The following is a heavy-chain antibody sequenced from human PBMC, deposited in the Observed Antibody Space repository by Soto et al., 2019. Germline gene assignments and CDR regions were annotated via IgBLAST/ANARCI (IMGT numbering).Heavy chain of an antibody. CDR3: ARGATIAVTTLGDY. J-gene: IGHJ4*01. CDR1: GFTFRSYN. V-gene: IGHV3-48*02. D-gene: IGHD3-16*01. Sequence: DVQLVESGGGLVQPGGSLRLSCAASGFTFRSYNMNWVRQAPGKGLDWLSYISSSSSTIYYADSVKGRFTISRDNAKNSLYLQMNSLRDDDTAMYYCARGATIAVTTLGDYWGQGTLVIVSS. CDR2: ISSSSSTI.